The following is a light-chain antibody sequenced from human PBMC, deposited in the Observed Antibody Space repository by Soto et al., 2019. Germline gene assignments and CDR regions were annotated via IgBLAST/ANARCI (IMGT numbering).Light chain of an antibody. CDR2: AAS. Sequence: DIQLTQSPSSVSASVGDTINITCRASQDIEKWLAWYQQKPGRAPKVLIYAASHLESGVPSRFSGSGSGREFSLTISSLQTEDFATYFCHQAGTFPFTFGPGTKVDIK. V-gene: IGKV1-12*01. CDR3: HQAGTFPFT. J-gene: IGKJ3*01. CDR1: QDIEKW.